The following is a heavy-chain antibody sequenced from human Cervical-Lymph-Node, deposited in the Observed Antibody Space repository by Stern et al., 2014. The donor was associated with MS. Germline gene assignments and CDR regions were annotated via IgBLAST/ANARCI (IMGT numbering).Heavy chain of an antibody. J-gene: IGHJ6*02. D-gene: IGHD2-2*01. V-gene: IGHV5-51*01. Sequence: VQLGQSGAEVKKPGESLKISCKGSGYNFGDYWIGWGRQKPGKGLEWMGTIFPADSDSRYSPSFEGQVTISADESISTAFLQSSSLKASDTGIYYCARHQPAATFAMDVWGQGTTVIVSS. CDR2: IFPADSDS. CDR1: GYNFGDYW. CDR3: ARHQPAATFAMDV.